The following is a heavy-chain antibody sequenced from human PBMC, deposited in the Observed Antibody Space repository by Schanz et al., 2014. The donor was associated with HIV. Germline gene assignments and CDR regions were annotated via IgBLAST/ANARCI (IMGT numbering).Heavy chain of an antibody. CDR3: AKVPVAHYYYGMDV. J-gene: IGHJ6*02. CDR1: GFTFSNYA. Sequence: EVQLVESGGGLVQPGGSLRLSCAASGFTFSNYAMSWVRQAPGKGLEWVSGISDTGVRTNYADSVKGRLTISRGNSKSTLFLQMNSLRAEDTAVYYCAKVPVAHYYYGMDVWGQGTTVTVSS. CDR2: ISDTGVRT. V-gene: IGHV3-23*04.